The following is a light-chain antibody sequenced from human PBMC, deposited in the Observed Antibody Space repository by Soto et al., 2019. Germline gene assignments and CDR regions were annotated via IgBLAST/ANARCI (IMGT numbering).Light chain of an antibody. V-gene: IGKV1-5*03. CDR3: QQYNSYSPWT. J-gene: IGKJ1*01. Sequence: DIQMTQSPSTLSASVGDRVTITCRASQSISSWLAWYQQKPGKAPKLLIYKASSLESGVPSRFSGSGSGKEFTLTLSSLQPDDFATYYCQQYNSYSPWTFGQGTKVEIK. CDR1: QSISSW. CDR2: KAS.